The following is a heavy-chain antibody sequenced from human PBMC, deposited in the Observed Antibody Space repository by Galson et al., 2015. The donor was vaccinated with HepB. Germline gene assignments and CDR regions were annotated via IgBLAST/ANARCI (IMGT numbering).Heavy chain of an antibody. CDR2: IWNDGNSE. Sequence: SLRLSCAASGFTFSSYAMHWVRQAPGKGLEWVGLIWNDGNSEYYADSVKGRFTISRDNSKNTLYLQMNSLRAEDTAVYYCASERVGATTSTDGFDAFDIWGQGTMVTVSS. CDR3: ASERVGATTSTDGFDAFDI. CDR1: GFTFSSYA. V-gene: IGHV3-30*02. J-gene: IGHJ3*02. D-gene: IGHD1-26*01.